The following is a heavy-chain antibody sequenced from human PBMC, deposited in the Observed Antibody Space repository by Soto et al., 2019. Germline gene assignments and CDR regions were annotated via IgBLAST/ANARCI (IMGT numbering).Heavy chain of an antibody. J-gene: IGHJ4*02. V-gene: IGHV3-21*01. Sequence: GGSLRLSCAASGFTFSSYSMNWVRQAPGKGLEWVSSISSSSSYIYYADSVKGRFTISRDNAKNSLYLQMNSLRAEDTAVYYCARDHLSDGSSWYYFDYWGQGTLVTVSS. D-gene: IGHD6-13*01. CDR2: ISSSSSYI. CDR3: ARDHLSDGSSWYYFDY. CDR1: GFTFSSYS.